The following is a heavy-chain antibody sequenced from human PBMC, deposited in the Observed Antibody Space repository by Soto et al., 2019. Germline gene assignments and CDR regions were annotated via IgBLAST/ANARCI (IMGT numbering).Heavy chain of an antibody. CDR1: GYTLTELS. J-gene: IGHJ4*02. CDR3: ATYYYDSSGYLFDY. Sequence: ATLKVYCKVSGYTLTELSMHWVRQAPGKGLEWMGGFDPEDGESIYAQKFQGRVTMTEDTSTDTAYMELSSLRSEDTAVYYCATYYYDSSGYLFDYWGQGTLVTVSS. V-gene: IGHV1-24*01. D-gene: IGHD3-22*01. CDR2: FDPEDGES.